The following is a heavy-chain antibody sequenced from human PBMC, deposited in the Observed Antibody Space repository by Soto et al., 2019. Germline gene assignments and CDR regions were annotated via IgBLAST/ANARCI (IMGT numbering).Heavy chain of an antibody. J-gene: IGHJ4*02. V-gene: IGHV3-43*01. D-gene: IGHD2-15*01. CDR3: AKAAFRRYCSGGSCYRYFDS. Sequence: YHALDSVKGRFTLSRDNSKNSLYLQMNSLRTEDTALYYCAKAAFRRYCSGGSCYRYFDSWGQGTLVTGS.